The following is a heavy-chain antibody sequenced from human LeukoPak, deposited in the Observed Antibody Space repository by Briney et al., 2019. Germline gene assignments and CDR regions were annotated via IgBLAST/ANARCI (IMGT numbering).Heavy chain of an antibody. V-gene: IGHV1-2*02. D-gene: IGHD3-10*01. CDR2: ITPNSGGT. J-gene: IGHJ6*03. CDR1: GYTFTSYD. Sequence: ASVKVSCKASGYTFTSYDINWVRQATGKGLEWMGWITPNSGGTIYAQKFQGRVTMTRDTSISTAHMGWSRLRSDDTAVYYCARGPLSGSGSYYYYYYYMDVWGKGTTVTVSS. CDR3: ARGPLSGSGSYYYYYYYMDV.